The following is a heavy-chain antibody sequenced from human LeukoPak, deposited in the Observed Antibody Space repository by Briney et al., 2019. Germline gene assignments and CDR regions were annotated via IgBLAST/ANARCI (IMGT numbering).Heavy chain of an antibody. CDR2: ISSSSSTI. J-gene: IGHJ3*02. V-gene: IGHV3-48*01. D-gene: IGHD3-22*01. CDR3: ARDLDSRLDDI. Sequence: GGSLRLSCAASGFTFSSAWMSWVRQAPGKGLEWVSYISSSSSTIYYADSVKGRFTISRDNAKNSLYLQMNSLRAEDTAVYYCARDLDSRLDDIWGQGTMVTVSS. CDR1: GFTFSSAW.